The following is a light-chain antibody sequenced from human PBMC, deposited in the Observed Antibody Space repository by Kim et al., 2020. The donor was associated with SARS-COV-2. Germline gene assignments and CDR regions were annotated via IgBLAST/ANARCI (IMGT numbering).Light chain of an antibody. CDR2: NNN. CDR3: AAWDDSLNAEV. V-gene: IGLV1-44*01. Sequence: ELTQPPSASGTPGQRVTISCSGSGSNIGDNPVNWYQQLPGTAPKLLISNNNQRPSGVPDRFSGSRSGTSASLAISGLHSEDEADYYCAAWDDSLNAEVFGTGTKVTVL. J-gene: IGLJ1*01. CDR1: GSNIGDNP.